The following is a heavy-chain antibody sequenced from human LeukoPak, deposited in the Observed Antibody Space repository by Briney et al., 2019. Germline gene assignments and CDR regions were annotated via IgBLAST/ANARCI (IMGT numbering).Heavy chain of an antibody. V-gene: IGHV4-4*07. CDR2: IYTSGST. J-gene: IGHJ3*02. D-gene: IGHD6-13*01. CDR3: ARVRAIAAAGNYVDAFDI. Sequence: SETLSLTRTVSGGSISSYYWSWIRQPAGKGLEWIGRIYTSGSTNYNPSLKSRVTMSVDTSKNQFSLKLSSVTAADTAAYYCARVRAIAAAGNYVDAFDIWGQGTMVTVSS. CDR1: GGSISSYY.